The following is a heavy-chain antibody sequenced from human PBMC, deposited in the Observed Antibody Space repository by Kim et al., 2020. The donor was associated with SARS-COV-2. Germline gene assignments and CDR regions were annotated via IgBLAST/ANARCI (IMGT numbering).Heavy chain of an antibody. CDR2: INAGNGNT. CDR1: GYTFTSYA. V-gene: IGHV1-3*01. J-gene: IGHJ3*02. Sequence: ASVKVSCKASGYTFTSYAMHWVRQAPGQRLEWMGWINAGNGNTKYSQKFQGRVTITRDTSASTAYMELSSLRSEDTAVYYCARVGDFWSAPNDAFDIWGQGTMVTVSS. D-gene: IGHD3-3*01. CDR3: ARVGDFWSAPNDAFDI.